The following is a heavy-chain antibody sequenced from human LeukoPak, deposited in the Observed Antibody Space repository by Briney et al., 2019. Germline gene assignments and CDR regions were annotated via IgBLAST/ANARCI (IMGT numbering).Heavy chain of an antibody. Sequence: GGSLRLSCAASGFTFSNYAMHWVRQAPGKGLESVSAISRNGGSTYYANSVKGRFTISRDNSKNTLYLQMGSLRAEDMAVYYCARGRYSSSLFDYWGQGTLVTVSS. CDR3: ARGRYSSSLFDY. J-gene: IGHJ4*02. CDR2: ISRNGGST. CDR1: GFTFSNYA. D-gene: IGHD6-6*01. V-gene: IGHV3-64*01.